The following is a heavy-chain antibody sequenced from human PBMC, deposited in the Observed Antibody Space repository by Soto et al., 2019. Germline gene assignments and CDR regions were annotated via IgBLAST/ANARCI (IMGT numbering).Heavy chain of an antibody. CDR3: ARHPLEQWLRDAFDI. D-gene: IGHD6-19*01. CDR1: GGSFSGYY. V-gene: IGHV4-34*01. Sequence: PSETLSLTCAVYGGSFSGYYWSWIRQPPGKGLEWIGEINHSGSTYYNPSLKSRVTISVDTSKNQFSLKLSSVTAADTAVYYCARHPLEQWLRDAFDIWGQGTMVTVSS. CDR2: INHSGST. J-gene: IGHJ3*02.